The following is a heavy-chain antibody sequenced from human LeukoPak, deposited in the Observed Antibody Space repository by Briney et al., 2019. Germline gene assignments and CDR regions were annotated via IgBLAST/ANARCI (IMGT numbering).Heavy chain of an antibody. CDR1: GFTVSSNY. D-gene: IGHD2-2*02. CDR3: ASIRYYYYGMDV. V-gene: IGHV3-53*01. Sequence: GGSLRLSCAASGFTVSSNYMSWVRQAPGKGLEWVSVIYSGGRTYYADSVKGRFTISRDNSKNTLYLQMNSLRAEDTAVYYCASIRYYYYGMDVWGQGTTVTVSS. J-gene: IGHJ6*02. CDR2: IYSGGRT.